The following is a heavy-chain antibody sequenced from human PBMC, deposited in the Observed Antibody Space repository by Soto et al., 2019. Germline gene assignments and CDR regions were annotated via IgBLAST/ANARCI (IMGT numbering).Heavy chain of an antibody. J-gene: IGHJ5*01. D-gene: IGHD2-8*01. CDR2: INPNSGGT. CDR1: GYTFTGYY. CDR3: ARLIGNSWLDS. Sequence: ASVKVSCKASGYTFTGYYMHWVRQAPGQGLEWMGWINPNSGGTNYAQKFQGWVTINPDTSNNQPSLQLNSVTPDDTAVYYCARLIGNSWLDSWGQGTLVTVSS. V-gene: IGHV1-2*04.